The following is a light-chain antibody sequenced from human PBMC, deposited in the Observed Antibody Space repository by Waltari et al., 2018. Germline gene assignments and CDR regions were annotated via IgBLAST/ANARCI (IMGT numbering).Light chain of an antibody. CDR3: QRRSNWRIT. J-gene: IGKJ5*01. Sequence: EIVLTQSPATLSLSPGERVTLSCRASQSVNRALAWYQQKPGQAPRLLIYDASNRATGIPARFSGSGSGTDFTLTISSLEAEDFGVYYCQRRSNWRITFGQGTRLEIK. CDR2: DAS. CDR1: QSVNRA. V-gene: IGKV3-11*01.